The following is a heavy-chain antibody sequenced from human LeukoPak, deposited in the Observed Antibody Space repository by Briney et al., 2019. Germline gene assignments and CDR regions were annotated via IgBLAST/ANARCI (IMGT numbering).Heavy chain of an antibody. CDR3: AGSPPDIVATIGYYFDY. CDR2: ISSSGSTI. CDR1: GFTFSSYE. Sequence: QPGGSLRLSCAASGFTFSSYEMNWVRQAPGKGLEWVSYISSSGSTIYYADSVKGRFTISRDNAKNSLYLQMNSLRAEDTAVYYCAGSPPDIVATIGYYFDYWGQGTLVTVSS. J-gene: IGHJ4*02. V-gene: IGHV3-48*03. D-gene: IGHD5-12*01.